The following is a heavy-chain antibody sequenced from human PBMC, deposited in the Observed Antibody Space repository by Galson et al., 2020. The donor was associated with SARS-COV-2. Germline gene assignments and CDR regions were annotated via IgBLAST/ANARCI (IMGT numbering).Heavy chain of an antibody. D-gene: IGHD1-1*01. V-gene: IGHV3-48*04. J-gene: IGHJ4*02. CDR1: GFTFSSYT. CDR3: ARERLDY. CDR2: ISSSSGTI. Sequence: GGSMRLSCAASGFTFSSYTMNWVRQAPVKGLELVAYISSSSGTIYYADSVKGRFTISRDNAKNSLYLQLNSLRVEDTPVYYCARERLDYWGQGTLVVVSS.